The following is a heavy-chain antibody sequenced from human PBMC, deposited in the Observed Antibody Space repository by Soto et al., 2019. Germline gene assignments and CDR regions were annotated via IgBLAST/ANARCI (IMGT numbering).Heavy chain of an antibody. J-gene: IGHJ4*02. Sequence: SETLSLTXFVSGYSITAGGYYWSWIRHHPGKGLEWIGSFYSSGSIIYNPSLRSRVSISGDTSSNQFSMSLTSVTAEDTAVYYCAKSQRPQWLLTKYFDSWGQGALVTVSS. CDR1: GYSITAGGYY. CDR3: AKSQRPQWLLTKYFDS. V-gene: IGHV4-31*02. D-gene: IGHD5-12*01. CDR2: FYSSGSI.